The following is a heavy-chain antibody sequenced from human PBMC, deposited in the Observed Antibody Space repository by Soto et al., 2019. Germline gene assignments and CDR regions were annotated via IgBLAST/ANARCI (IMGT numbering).Heavy chain of an antibody. J-gene: IGHJ5*02. V-gene: IGHV1-69*01. CDR2: IIPMYGPA. D-gene: IGHD3-10*01. CDR3: ATVTSMVRAVIDNWFDP. CDR1: GGTFSSYA. Sequence: QVPLVQSGAEVKKPGSSVTVSCKASGGTFSSYAIHWVRQAPGQGLEWMGGIIPMYGPAKYAQRFQGRGTITAGESTTTVYMELTSLTSHDTAVYYCATVTSMVRAVIDNWFDPWGHGTLVTVSS.